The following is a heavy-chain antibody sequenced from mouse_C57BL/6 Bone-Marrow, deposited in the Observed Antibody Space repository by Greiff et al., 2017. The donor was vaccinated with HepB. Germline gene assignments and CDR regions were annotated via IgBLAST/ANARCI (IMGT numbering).Heavy chain of an antibody. CDR1: GYTFTSYT. Sequence: QVQLQESGAELARPGASVKMSCKASGYTFTSYTMHWVKQRPGQGLEWIGYINPSSGYTKYNQKFKDKATLTADKSSSTAYMQLSSLTSEDSAVYYCASIILRQWGFVFWGRGTRVTVSA. D-gene: IGHD6-1*01. CDR2: INPSSGYT. CDR3: ASIILRQWGFVF. V-gene: IGHV1-4*01. J-gene: IGHJ3*01.